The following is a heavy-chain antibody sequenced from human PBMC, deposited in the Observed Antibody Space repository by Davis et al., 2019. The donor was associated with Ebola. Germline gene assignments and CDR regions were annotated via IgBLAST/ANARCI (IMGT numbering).Heavy chain of an antibody. Sequence: GESLKISCAASGFTFSSYWVHWVRQAPGKGLVWVSRINSDGSSTSYADSVKGRFTISRDNAKNTLYLQMNSLRAEDTAVYYCARAFKGFAVAGTKWFDPWGQGTLVTVSS. V-gene: IGHV3-74*01. D-gene: IGHD6-19*01. CDR2: INSDGSST. J-gene: IGHJ5*02. CDR1: GFTFSSYW. CDR3: ARAFKGFAVAGTKWFDP.